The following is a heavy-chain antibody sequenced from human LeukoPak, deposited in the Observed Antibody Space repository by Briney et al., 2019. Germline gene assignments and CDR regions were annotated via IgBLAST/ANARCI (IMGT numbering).Heavy chain of an antibody. D-gene: IGHD1-1*01. CDR2: IHHSGST. J-gene: IGHJ6*03. Sequence: PSETLSLTCTVPDGSISSGGYYWSWIRQPPGKGLEWIGYIHHSGSTYYNPSLKSRVTISLDRSKNQFSLNLSSVTAADTAVYYCARALSSTTKPSVYYYMDVWGKGTTVTVSS. V-gene: IGHV4-30-2*01. CDR1: DGSISSGGYY. CDR3: ARALSSTTKPSVYYYMDV.